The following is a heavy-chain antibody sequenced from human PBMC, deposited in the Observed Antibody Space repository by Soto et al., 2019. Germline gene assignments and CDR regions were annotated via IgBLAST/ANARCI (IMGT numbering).Heavy chain of an antibody. J-gene: IGHJ4*02. D-gene: IGHD2-15*01. Sequence: QVQLVQSGAEVKKPGASVKVSCKASGYTFTSYYMHWVRQAPGQGLEWMGIINPSGGSTSYAQKFQGRVTMTRDTSTSTVYMALSSLRSEDTAVYYCARDVGYCSGGSCYRGSDYFSYWGQGTLVTVSA. CDR3: ARDVGYCSGGSCYRGSDYFSY. V-gene: IGHV1-46*01. CDR2: INPSGGST. CDR1: GYTFTSYY.